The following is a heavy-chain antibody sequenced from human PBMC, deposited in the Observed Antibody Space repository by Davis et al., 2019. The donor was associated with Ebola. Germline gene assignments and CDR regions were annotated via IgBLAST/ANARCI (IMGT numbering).Heavy chain of an antibody. Sequence: ASVKVSCKASGYRFTSYYMHWVRQAPGQGLEWMGIINPITGGTSYAQNFQVRVNMTWDTSTSTVYMELSSLRSEDTAVYYCAREGGRYYDSSGYVFDIWGQGTMVKVFS. CDR2: INPITGGT. J-gene: IGHJ3*02. CDR3: AREGGRYYDSSGYVFDI. CDR1: GYRFTSYY. D-gene: IGHD3-22*01. V-gene: IGHV1-46*01.